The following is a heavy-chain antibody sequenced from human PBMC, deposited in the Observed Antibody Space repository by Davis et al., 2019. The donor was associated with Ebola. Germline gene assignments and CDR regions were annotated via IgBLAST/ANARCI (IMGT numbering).Heavy chain of an antibody. CDR2: MNPNSGNT. CDR1: GYTFTNYD. D-gene: IGHD2-15*01. CDR3: TRGIARRRSGSWFDP. Sequence: ASVKVSCKASGYTFTNYDIHWVRQATGEGLEWMAWMNPNSGNTGYAQKFQGRVTMTRDTSITTAYMELSSLSSDDTAVYYCTRGIARRRSGSWFDPWGQGTPVTVSS. V-gene: IGHV1-8*01. J-gene: IGHJ5*02.